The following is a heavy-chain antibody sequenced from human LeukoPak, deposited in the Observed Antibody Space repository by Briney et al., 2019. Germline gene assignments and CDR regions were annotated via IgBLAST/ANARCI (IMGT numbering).Heavy chain of an antibody. CDR1: GFTFSSYA. D-gene: IGHD2-2*01. V-gene: IGHV3-23*01. CDR2: ISGSGGST. Sequence: RAGGSLRLSCAASGFTFSSYAMSWVRQAPGKGLEWVSAISGSGGSTYYADSMKGRFTISRDNSKNTLYLQMNSLRAEDTAVYYCAKDYCSSTSCLFDYWGQGTLVTVSS. CDR3: AKDYCSSTSCLFDY. J-gene: IGHJ4*02.